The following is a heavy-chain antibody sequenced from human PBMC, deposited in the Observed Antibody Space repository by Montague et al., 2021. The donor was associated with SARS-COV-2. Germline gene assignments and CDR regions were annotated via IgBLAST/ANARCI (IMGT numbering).Heavy chain of an antibody. V-gene: IGHV6-1*01. CDR3: TSGREGNYNVMDV. D-gene: IGHD1-1*01. J-gene: IGHJ6*02. CDR2: TYYRSKWYN. Sequence: CAISGDSVSSNSATWNWVRQSPSRGLEWLGRTYYRSKWYNDCAXXXRGGVTINPDTSKNQFSLQLNSVTPEDTAIYYCTSGREGNYNVMDVWGQGTTVTVSS. CDR1: GDSVSSNSAT.